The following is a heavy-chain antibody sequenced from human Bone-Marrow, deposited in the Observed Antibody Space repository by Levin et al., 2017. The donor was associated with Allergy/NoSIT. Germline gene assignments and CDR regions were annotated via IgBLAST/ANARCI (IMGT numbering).Heavy chain of an antibody. Sequence: SETLSLTCTVSGGSIRSGGYYWSWIRQHPGKGLEWIGYIYDSGSTSYPSLESRVAISVDTSKNQFYLKLTSLTAADTAVYYCARIPDTTSEFDYWGQGTLVTVSS. CDR3: ARIPDTTSEFDY. D-gene: IGHD5-18*01. CDR1: GGSIRSGGYY. CDR2: IYDSGST. V-gene: IGHV4-31*03. J-gene: IGHJ4*02.